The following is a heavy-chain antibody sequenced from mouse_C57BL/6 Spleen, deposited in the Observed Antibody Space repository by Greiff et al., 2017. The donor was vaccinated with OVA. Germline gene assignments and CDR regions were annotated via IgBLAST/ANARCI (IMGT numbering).Heavy chain of an antibody. V-gene: IGHV1-22*01. Sequence: VHVKQSGPELVKPGASVKMSCKASGYTFTDYNMHWVKQSHGKSLEWIGYINPNNGGTSYNQKFKGKATSTVNKSSSTAYMELRSLTSEDSAVYYCAREGITTVVAPFFDYWGQGTTLTVSS. CDR2: INPNNGGT. D-gene: IGHD1-1*01. CDR1: GYTFTDYN. J-gene: IGHJ2*01. CDR3: AREGITTVVAPFFDY.